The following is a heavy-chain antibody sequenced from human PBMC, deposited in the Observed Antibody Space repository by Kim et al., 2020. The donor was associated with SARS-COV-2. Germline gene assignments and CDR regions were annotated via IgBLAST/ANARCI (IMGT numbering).Heavy chain of an antibody. V-gene: IGHV7-4-1*02. J-gene: IGHJ4*01. D-gene: IGHD4-4*01. Sequence: ASVKVSCKASGYTFTGYSMYWVRQAPGQGLEWMGWINSNTWNPNYAQNFHVRVFLFSDTSVSTAYLWLSCLIADNTCVYYCASDSYISLHY. CDR3: ASDSYISLHY. CDR1: GYTFTGYS. CDR2: INSNTWNP.